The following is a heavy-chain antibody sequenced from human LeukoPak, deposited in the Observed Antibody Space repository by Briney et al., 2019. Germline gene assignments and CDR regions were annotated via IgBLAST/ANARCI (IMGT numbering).Heavy chain of an antibody. J-gene: IGHJ4*02. CDR1: GFTFSSHS. CDR2: ISGSSSYK. Sequence: GGSLRLSCVASGFTFSSHSINWVRHTPGKGLEWVSSISGSSSYKYYADSVKGRFTISRDNAKKSLYLQMNSLRGEDTAVYYCARSAENVITTMSGFFDYWGQGILVTVSS. CDR3: ARSAENVITTMSGFFDY. V-gene: IGHV3-21*01. D-gene: IGHD3-22*01.